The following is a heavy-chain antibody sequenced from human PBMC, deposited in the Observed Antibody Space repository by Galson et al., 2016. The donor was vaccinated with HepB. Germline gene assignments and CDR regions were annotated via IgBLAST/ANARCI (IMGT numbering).Heavy chain of an antibody. Sequence: SETLSLTCTVSGGSISSYYWSWIRQPPGKRLEWIGYIYYSGTTSYNPSLKSRVTISADTSKNQFSLKLTSVTAADTAVYYCAKAPYGTWGQGTLVTVSS. V-gene: IGHV4-59*01. J-gene: IGHJ5*02. CDR1: GGSISSYY. D-gene: IGHD4-17*01. CDR2: IYYSGTT. CDR3: AKAPYGT.